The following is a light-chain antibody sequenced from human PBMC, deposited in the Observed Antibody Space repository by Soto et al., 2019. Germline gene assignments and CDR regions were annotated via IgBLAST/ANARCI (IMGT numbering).Light chain of an antibody. CDR1: EDIRNS. J-gene: IGKJ3*01. CDR3: QQYGDLPVT. V-gene: IGKV1-33*01. CDR2: DAS. Sequence: DIQMTQSPSSLSASVGDRVTITCQANEDIRNSLHWYQQKLGKAPNLLIYDASNVETGVPSRFSGSGFGTDFTFTISSLQPEDVATYYCQQYGDLPVTFGPGTKVDIK.